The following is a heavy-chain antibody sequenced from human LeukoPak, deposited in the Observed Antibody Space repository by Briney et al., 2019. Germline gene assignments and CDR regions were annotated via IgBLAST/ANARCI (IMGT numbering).Heavy chain of an antibody. CDR3: AKDLWIQLWSPFDY. J-gene: IGHJ4*02. V-gene: IGHV3-23*01. D-gene: IGHD5-18*01. Sequence: PGGSLRLSCAASGFTFNNYAMNWVRQAPGKGLEWVSVISGSGGTTYYADSVKGRFTISRDNSKNTLYLQMNSLRAEDTAVYYCAKDLWIQLWSPFDYWGQGTLVTVSS. CDR2: ISGSGGTT. CDR1: GFTFNNYA.